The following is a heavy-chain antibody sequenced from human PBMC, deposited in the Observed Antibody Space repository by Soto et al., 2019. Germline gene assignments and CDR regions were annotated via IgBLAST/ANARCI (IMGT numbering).Heavy chain of an antibody. CDR3: AKDFDCGGDCNSFYFDY. CDR2: ISYGASNK. V-gene: IGHV3-30*18. CDR1: GFTFSTYG. D-gene: IGHD2-21*02. J-gene: IGHJ4*02. Sequence: GGSLRLSCAASGFTFSTYGMHWLRQAPGKWLEWVAIISYGASNKYYADSVKGRFTISRDISKNTLYLQMNSLRAEDTAVYYCAKDFDCGGDCNSFYFDYWGQGXLVTVYS.